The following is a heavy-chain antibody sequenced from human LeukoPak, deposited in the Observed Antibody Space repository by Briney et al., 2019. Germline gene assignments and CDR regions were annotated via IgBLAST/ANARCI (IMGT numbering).Heavy chain of an antibody. CDR2: IWYDGNTK. CDR1: GFTLSAYG. Sequence: GRSRRLSCVASGFTLSAYGMHWVRQAPGKGLEWLAVIWYDGNTKYYADSVKGRFTISRDTSENTLYLQMNSLRAADTAVYYCARDEVITFRLFDHWGQGTLVTVSS. D-gene: IGHD3-10*01. V-gene: IGHV3-33*01. J-gene: IGHJ4*02. CDR3: ARDEVITFRLFDH.